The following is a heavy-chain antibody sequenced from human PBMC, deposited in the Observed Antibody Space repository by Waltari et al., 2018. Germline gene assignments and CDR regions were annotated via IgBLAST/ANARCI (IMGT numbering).Heavy chain of an antibody. D-gene: IGHD2-15*01. Sequence: QVQLQESGPGLVKPSETLSLTCAVSGSSISSGYYWGWIRQPPGKGLEWIGSIDHSGSTSYNPSLKSRVTISVATSTNHFSLKLSSVTAADTAVYYCARSEYCSGGSCSSFDYWGQGTLVTVSS. V-gene: IGHV4-38-2*01. CDR1: GSSISSGYY. CDR3: ARSEYCSGGSCSSFDY. J-gene: IGHJ4*02. CDR2: IDHSGST.